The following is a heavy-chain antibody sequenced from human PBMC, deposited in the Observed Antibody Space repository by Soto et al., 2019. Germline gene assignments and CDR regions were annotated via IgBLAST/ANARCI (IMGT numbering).Heavy chain of an antibody. D-gene: IGHD3-3*01. CDR2: IYHSGST. CDR3: ARSQNNYDFWSGYQPGGTDAFDI. CDR1: SGSISSSNW. V-gene: IGHV4-4*02. J-gene: IGHJ3*02. Sequence: QVQLQESGPGLVKPSGTLSLTCAVSSGSISSSNWWSWVRQPPGKGLEWIGEIYHSGSTNYNPSLKSRVTVSLDKSKNQFSLKLSSVTAADTAVYYCARSQNNYDFWSGYQPGGTDAFDIWGQGTMVTVSS.